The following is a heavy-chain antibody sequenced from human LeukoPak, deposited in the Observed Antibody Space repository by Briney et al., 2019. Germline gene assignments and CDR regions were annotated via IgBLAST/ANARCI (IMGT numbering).Heavy chain of an antibody. CDR1: GFTFSSYG. Sequence: GGSLRLSCAASGFTFSSYGMHWVRQAPGKGLEWVAFIRYDGSNKYYADSVKGRFTISRDNSKNTLYLQMNSLRAEDTAVYYCAKTYYDFWSGHNRFDPCGQGTLVTVSS. CDR2: IRYDGSNK. CDR3: AKTYYDFWSGHNRFDP. V-gene: IGHV3-30*02. J-gene: IGHJ5*02. D-gene: IGHD3-3*01.